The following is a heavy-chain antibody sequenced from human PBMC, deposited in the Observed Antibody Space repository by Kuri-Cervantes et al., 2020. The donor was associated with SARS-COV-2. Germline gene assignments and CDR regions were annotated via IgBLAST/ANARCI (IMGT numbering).Heavy chain of an antibody. D-gene: IGHD6-19*01. Sequence: ESLKISCTVSGGSISSYYWSWIRQPAGKGLEWIGRIYTDGSTNYNPSLKSRVTMSLDTSKNQFSLKLSSVTAADTAVYYCARHMAGAHDAFDIWGQGTMVTVSS. J-gene: IGHJ3*02. CDR1: GGSISSYY. CDR3: ARHMAGAHDAFDI. V-gene: IGHV4-4*07. CDR2: IYTDGST.